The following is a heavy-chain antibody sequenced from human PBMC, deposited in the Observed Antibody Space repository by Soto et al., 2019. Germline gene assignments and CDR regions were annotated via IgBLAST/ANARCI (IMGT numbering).Heavy chain of an antibody. CDR3: ARHFRAYYDSSGYYYYFDY. J-gene: IGHJ4*02. CDR2: IDPSDSYT. CDR1: GYSFTSYW. Sequence: GESLKISCKGSGYSFTSYWISWVRQMPGKGLEWMGRIDPSDSYTNYSPSFQGHVTISADKSISTAYLQWSSLKASDTAMYYCARHFRAYYDSSGYYYYFDYWGQGTQVTVSS. V-gene: IGHV5-10-1*01. D-gene: IGHD3-22*01.